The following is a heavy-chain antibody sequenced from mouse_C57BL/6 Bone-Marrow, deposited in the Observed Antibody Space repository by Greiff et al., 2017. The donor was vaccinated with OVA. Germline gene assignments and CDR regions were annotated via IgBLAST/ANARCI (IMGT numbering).Heavy chain of an antibody. D-gene: IGHD1-1*01. Sequence: QVQLQQPGAELVKPGASVQLSCKASGYTFTSYWLHRVKQRPGQGLEWIGMIHPNSGSTNYNEKFKSKATLTVDKSSSTAYMQLSSLTSEDSAVYYCIRYLFAYWGQGTLVTGSA. J-gene: IGHJ3*01. CDR1: GYTFTSYW. CDR3: IRYLFAY. V-gene: IGHV1-64*01. CDR2: IHPNSGST.